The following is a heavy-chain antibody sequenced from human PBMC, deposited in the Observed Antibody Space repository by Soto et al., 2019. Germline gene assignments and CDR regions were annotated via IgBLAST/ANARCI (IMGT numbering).Heavy chain of an antibody. CDR3: ARDSGYDSYYYYGMDV. CDR1: GFPFRSYG. Sequence: GGSLRLSCAASGFPFRSYGMHWVRQAPGKGLEWVAVISYDGSNKYYADSVKGRFTISRDNSKNTLYLQMNSLRAEDTAVYYCARDSGYDSYYYYGMDVWGQGTTVTVSS. CDR2: ISYDGSNK. V-gene: IGHV3-30*03. D-gene: IGHD5-12*01. J-gene: IGHJ6*02.